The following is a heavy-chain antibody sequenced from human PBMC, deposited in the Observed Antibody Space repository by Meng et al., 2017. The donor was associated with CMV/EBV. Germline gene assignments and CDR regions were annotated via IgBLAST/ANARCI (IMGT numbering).Heavy chain of an antibody. Sequence: ETLSLTCTVSGGSISSYYWSWVRQAPGKGLEWVSSISSSSSYIYYADSVKGRFTISRDNAKNSLYLQMNSLRAEDTAVYYCARVRGSSWYDEVDYYYYYGMDVWGQGTTVTVSS. V-gene: IGHV3-21*01. CDR3: ARVRGSSWYDEVDYYYYYGMDV. CDR1: GGSISSYY. D-gene: IGHD6-13*01. CDR2: ISSSSSYI. J-gene: IGHJ6*02.